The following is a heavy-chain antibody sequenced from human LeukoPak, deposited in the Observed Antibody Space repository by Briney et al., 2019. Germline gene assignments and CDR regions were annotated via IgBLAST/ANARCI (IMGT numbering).Heavy chain of an antibody. D-gene: IGHD3-22*01. V-gene: IGHV1-24*01. CDR2: FDPEDGET. CDR3: ATDRFKYYYDSSGWAFSAGFDP. Sequence: ASAKVSCKVSGYSLTELSMHWVRQAPGKGLEWMGGFDPEDGETIYAQKFQGRVTMTEDTSTDTAYMELSSLRSEDTAVYYCATDRFKYYYDSSGWAFSAGFDPWGQGTLVTVSS. CDR1: GYSLTELS. J-gene: IGHJ5*02.